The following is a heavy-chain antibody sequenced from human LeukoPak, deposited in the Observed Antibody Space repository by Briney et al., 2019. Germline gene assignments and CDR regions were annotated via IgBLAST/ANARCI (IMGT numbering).Heavy chain of an antibody. CDR2: IYSGGST. J-gene: IGHJ4*02. CDR1: GFTVSSNY. V-gene: IGHV3-53*01. CDR3: ASGYYYDSSAPWGY. Sequence: GGSLRLSCAASGFTVSSNYMSWVRQAPGKGLEWVSVIYSGGSTYYADSVKGRFNISRDNSKNTLYLQMNSLRAEDTAVYCCASGYYYDSSAPWGYWGQGTLVTVSS. D-gene: IGHD3-22*01.